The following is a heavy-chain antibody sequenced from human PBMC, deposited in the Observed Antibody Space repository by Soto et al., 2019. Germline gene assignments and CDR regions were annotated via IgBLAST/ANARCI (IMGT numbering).Heavy chain of an antibody. CDR3: ARGPRDYYDSSGYYHLDY. CDR1: GGSISSGGYY. CDR2: IYYSGST. V-gene: IGHV4-31*03. Sequence: QVQLQESGPGLVKPSQTLSLTCTVSGGSISSGGYYWSWIRQHPGKGLEWIGYIYYSGSTYYNPSLKSRVTISVDTSKNQFSLKLSSVTAADTAVYYCARGPRDYYDSSGYYHLDYWGQGTLVTVSS. D-gene: IGHD3-22*01. J-gene: IGHJ4*02.